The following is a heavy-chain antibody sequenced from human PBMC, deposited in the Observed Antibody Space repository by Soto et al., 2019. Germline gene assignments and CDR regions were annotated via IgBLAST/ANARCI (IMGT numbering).Heavy chain of an antibody. Sequence: WETLSLTCAVSGGSINSRNWWTWVRQTPGQGLEWIGEIYPSGTTNYNPSLETRVTISLDKSTNQFSLRLTSVTAAGTAVHYSARKGWRFGVVPRGGLAPWGQGSLVTVPS. CDR2: IYPSGTT. V-gene: IGHV4-4*02. CDR1: GGSINSRNW. D-gene: IGHD3-3*01. J-gene: IGHJ5*02. CDR3: ARKGWRFGVVPRGGLAP.